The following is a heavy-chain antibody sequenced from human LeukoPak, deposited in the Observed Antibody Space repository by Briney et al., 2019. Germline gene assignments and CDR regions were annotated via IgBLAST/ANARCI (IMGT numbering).Heavy chain of an antibody. J-gene: IGHJ6*03. Sequence: SVKVSCKAYGGTLSSYAISWVRQAPGQGLEWMGGIIPIFGTVNYAQKFQGRVTITADKSTSTAYMELSSLRSEDTAVYFCARSLFRFLEWSYRSYYYYYMDVWGKGTTVTVSS. CDR1: GGTLSSYA. CDR2: IIPIFGTV. CDR3: ARSLFRFLEWSYRSYYYYYMDV. D-gene: IGHD3-3*01. V-gene: IGHV1-69*06.